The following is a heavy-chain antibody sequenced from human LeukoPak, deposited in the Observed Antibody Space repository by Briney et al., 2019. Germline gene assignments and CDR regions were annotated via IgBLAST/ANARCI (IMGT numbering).Heavy chain of an antibody. D-gene: IGHD3-3*01. J-gene: IGHJ5*02. V-gene: IGHV4-31*03. CDR1: GGSISSGGYY. CDR3: ARAPIKVIIEYWFDP. Sequence: SQTLSLTCTVSGGSISSGGYYWSWIRQPPGKGLEWIGYIYYSYSGSTYYNPSLKSRVTISVDTSKNQFSLNLSSVTAADTAVYYCARAPIKVIIEYWFDPWGQGTLVTVSS. CDR2: IYYSYSGST.